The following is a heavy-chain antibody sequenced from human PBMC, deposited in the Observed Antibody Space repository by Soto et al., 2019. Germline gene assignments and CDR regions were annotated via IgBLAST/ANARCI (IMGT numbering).Heavy chain of an antibody. CDR2: ISSSSSTI. CDR1: GFTFSSYS. CDR3: ARVPWGVTYYYYMDV. D-gene: IGHD7-27*01. Sequence: GSLRLSCVASGFTFSSYSMNWVRQAPGKGLEWVSYISSSSSTIYYADPVKGRFTISRDNAKNSLYLQMNSLRAEDTAVYYCARVPWGVTYYYYMDVWGKGTTVTVSS. V-gene: IGHV3-48*01. J-gene: IGHJ6*03.